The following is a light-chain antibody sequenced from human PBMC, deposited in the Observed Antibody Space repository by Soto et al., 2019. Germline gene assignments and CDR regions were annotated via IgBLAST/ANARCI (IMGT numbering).Light chain of an antibody. CDR2: AAS. CDR1: RDISSL. CDR3: QQVKSYPLT. V-gene: IGKV1-9*01. J-gene: IGKJ4*01. Sequence: DIQLTQSPSFLSASVGDRVTIPCRPSRDISSLLAWYQQKPGKAPKLLIYAASTLQSGVPSGFSGSGSGTEFTLTISSLQPEDFATYYCQQVKSYPLTFGGGTKVEIK.